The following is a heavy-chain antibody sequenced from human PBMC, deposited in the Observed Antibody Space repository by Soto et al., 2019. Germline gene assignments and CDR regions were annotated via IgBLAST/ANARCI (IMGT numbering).Heavy chain of an antibody. V-gene: IGHV3-48*02. CDR1: GFTFSSYS. J-gene: IGHJ2*01. CDR3: ASYCISTSCYDTEDFYWYFDL. CDR2: ISSSSSTI. D-gene: IGHD2-2*01. Sequence: EVQLVESGGGLVQPGGSLRLSCAASGFTFSSYSMNWVRQAPGKGLEWVSYISSSSSTIYYADSVKGRFTISIDNAKNSLYLQMNSLRDEDTAVYYCASYCISTSCYDTEDFYWYFDLWGRGTLVTVSS.